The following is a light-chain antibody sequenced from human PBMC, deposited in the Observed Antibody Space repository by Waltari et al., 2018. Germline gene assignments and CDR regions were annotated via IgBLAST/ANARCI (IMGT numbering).Light chain of an antibody. V-gene: IGLV6-57*04. CDR2: EDN. CDR1: SGTIASNY. Sequence: NFMLTQPHSVSESPGKTVTISCTRSSGTIASNYVQWYQHRPGSAPTTETYEDNERPSGVPDRFSGSIDSSSNSASLTISGLKTEDEADYFCQSYDSSNQGVFGGGTKLTVL. J-gene: IGLJ3*02. CDR3: QSYDSSNQGV.